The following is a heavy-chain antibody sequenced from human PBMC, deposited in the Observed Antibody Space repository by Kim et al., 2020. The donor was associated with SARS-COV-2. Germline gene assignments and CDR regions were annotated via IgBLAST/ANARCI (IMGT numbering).Heavy chain of an antibody. J-gene: IGHJ3*02. CDR3: AKASGIAAAYDAFDI. Sequence: GGSLRLSCAASGFTFSSYGMHWVRQAPGKGLEWVAVIWYDGSNKYYADSVKGRFTISRDNSKNTLYLQMNSLRAEDTAVYYCAKASGIAAAYDAFDIWGQGTMVTVSS. V-gene: IGHV3-33*06. D-gene: IGHD6-13*01. CDR1: GFTFSSYG. CDR2: IWYDGSNK.